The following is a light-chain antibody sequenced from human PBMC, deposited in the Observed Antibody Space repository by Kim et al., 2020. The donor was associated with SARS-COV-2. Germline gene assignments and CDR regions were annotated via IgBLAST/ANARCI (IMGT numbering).Light chain of an antibody. V-gene: IGKV3-11*01. Sequence: WSPGARATLSCRASQSVSSYLAWYQQKPGQAPRLLIYDASDRATGIPARFSGSGSGTDFTLTISSLDPDDFAVYYCQQRANWPLPFGGGTKVDIK. J-gene: IGKJ4*01. CDR2: DAS. CDR3: QQRANWPLP. CDR1: QSVSSY.